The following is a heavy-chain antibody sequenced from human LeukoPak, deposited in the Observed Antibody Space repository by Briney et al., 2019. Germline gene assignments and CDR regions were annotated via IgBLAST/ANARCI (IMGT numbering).Heavy chain of an antibody. Sequence: AASVKVSCKAYGYTFTSYAMNWVRQAPGQGLEWMGWINTNTGNPTYAQGFTGRFVFSLDTSVSTAYLQISSLKAEDTAVYYCARDWSIVVVPAAIENWFDPWGQGTLVTVSS. D-gene: IGHD2-2*02. J-gene: IGHJ5*02. V-gene: IGHV7-4-1*02. CDR3: ARDWSIVVVPAAIENWFDP. CDR1: GYTFTSYA. CDR2: INTNTGNP.